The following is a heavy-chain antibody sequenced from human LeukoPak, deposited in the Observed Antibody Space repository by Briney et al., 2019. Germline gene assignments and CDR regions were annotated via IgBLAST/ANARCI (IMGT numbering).Heavy chain of an antibody. CDR1: GGTFSSYA. CDR2: IIPIFGTA. Sequence: GSSVKVSCKASGGTFSSYAISWVRQAPGQGLEWMGRIIPIFGTANYAQKVQGRVTITTDESTSTAYMELSSLRSEETAVYYCARGTDYYGSGSYTFDYWGQGTLVTVSS. V-gene: IGHV1-69*05. D-gene: IGHD3-10*01. J-gene: IGHJ4*02. CDR3: ARGTDYYGSGSYTFDY.